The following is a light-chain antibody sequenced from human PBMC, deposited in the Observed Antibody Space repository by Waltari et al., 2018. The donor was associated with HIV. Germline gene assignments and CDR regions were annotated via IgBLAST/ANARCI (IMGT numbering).Light chain of an antibody. Sequence: QSVLTQPPSASGTPGQRVTISCSGSSSNIGSNAVNWYQQLPRTAPKLLIYTNNQRPSGVPDRFSGSKSGTSASLAISGLQSEDEADYYCAAWDDNLDGVVFGGGTKLTVL. CDR2: TNN. CDR3: AAWDDNLDGVV. J-gene: IGLJ2*01. CDR1: SSNIGSNA. V-gene: IGLV1-44*01.